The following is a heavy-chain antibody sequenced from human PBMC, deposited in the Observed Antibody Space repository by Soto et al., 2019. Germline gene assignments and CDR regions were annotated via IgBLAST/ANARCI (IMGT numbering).Heavy chain of an antibody. J-gene: IGHJ4*02. D-gene: IGHD4-4*01. CDR2: IWYDGNNK. V-gene: IGHV3-33*01. CDR1: GFTFSDYA. Sequence: PGGSLILSCAASGFTFSDYAMHWVRQTPGKGLEWVAVIWYDGNNKYNEDSVKGRFTVSRDNSKNTLYLQMNSLTAEDTAVYYCARDYNNYFDYWGQATPVTVSS. CDR3: ARDYNNYFDY.